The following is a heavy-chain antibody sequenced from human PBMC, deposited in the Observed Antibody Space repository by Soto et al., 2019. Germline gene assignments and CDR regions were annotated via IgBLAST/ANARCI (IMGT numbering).Heavy chain of an antibody. J-gene: IGHJ3*02. Sequence: SVKVSCKASGGTFSSYAISWVRQAPGQGLEWMGGIIPIFGTANYAQKFQGRVTITADESTSTAYMELSSLRSEDTAVYYCARVAPYYYDSSGYCAFDICGQGTMVTVS. D-gene: IGHD3-22*01. CDR1: GGTFSSYA. CDR2: IIPIFGTA. CDR3: ARVAPYYYDSSGYCAFDI. V-gene: IGHV1-69*13.